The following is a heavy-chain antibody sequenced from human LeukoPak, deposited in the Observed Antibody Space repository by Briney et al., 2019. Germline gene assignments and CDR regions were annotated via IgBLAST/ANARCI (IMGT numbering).Heavy chain of an antibody. CDR3: ARARYSTRWQSDFDY. Sequence: ASVRVSCKASGYTFTAYYMHWVRQAPGQGLEWMGWINPNSGDTNYAQKFQGRVTMTRDTSISTVYVELSSLRSDDTAVYWCARARYSTRWQSDFDYWGQGTLVTVSS. V-gene: IGHV1-2*02. CDR2: INPNSGDT. CDR1: GYTFTAYY. J-gene: IGHJ4*02. D-gene: IGHD6-13*01.